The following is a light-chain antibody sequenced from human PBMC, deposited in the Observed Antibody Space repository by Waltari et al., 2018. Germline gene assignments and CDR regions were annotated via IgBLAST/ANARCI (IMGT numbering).Light chain of an antibody. Sequence: QSALTQPASVSASPGQSITISCTGTSGDVGGYDYVPWYQQHPGNAPHLIIYDVNERPSGVSHRCSASKSGNTASLTIFGLQAEDEADYYCISYTSTTTYVVVGGGTKLTVL. CDR1: SGDVGGYDY. CDR3: ISYTSTTTYVV. V-gene: IGLV2-14*03. J-gene: IGLJ2*01. CDR2: DVN.